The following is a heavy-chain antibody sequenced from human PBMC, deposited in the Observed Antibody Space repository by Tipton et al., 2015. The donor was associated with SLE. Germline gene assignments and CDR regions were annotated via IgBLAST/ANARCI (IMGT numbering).Heavy chain of an antibody. CDR2: ISYSEST. V-gene: IGHV4-59*08. J-gene: IGHJ4*02. D-gene: IGHD1-7*01. CDR1: GGSISGHY. Sequence: TLSLTCTVSGGSISGHYWSWIRQPPKKGLEWVGYISYSESTTYNPSLKSRVTISLDTSKNQFSLKLSSVTAADTVVYFCARGELYSGASLYYLEYWGQGTLATVSS. CDR3: ARGELYSGASLYYLEY.